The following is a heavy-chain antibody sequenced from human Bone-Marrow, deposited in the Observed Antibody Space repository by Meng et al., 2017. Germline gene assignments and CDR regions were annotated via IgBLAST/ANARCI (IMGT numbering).Heavy chain of an antibody. D-gene: IGHD6-13*01. CDR1: GGSISSSS. V-gene: IGHV3-30*01. CDR2: ISYDGSNK. CDR3: ARGPRVISAIAAAGIDY. J-gene: IGHJ4*02. Sequence: QLEEAGPGLVKPSETLSLTCTVSGGSISSSSYYWGWIRQAPGKGLEWVAVISYDGSNKYYADSVKGRFTISRDNSKNTLYLQMNSLRAEDTAVYYCARGPRVISAIAAAGIDYWGQGTLVTVSS.